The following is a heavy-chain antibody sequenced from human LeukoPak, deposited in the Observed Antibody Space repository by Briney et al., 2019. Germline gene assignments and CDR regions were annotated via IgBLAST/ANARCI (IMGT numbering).Heavy chain of an antibody. CDR1: GGYISSGSYY. V-gene: IGHV4-61*02. D-gene: IGHD3-10*01. CDR2: IYTSGST. Sequence: PSETLSLTCTVSGGYISSGSYYWSWIRQPAGKGLEWIGRIYTSGSTNYNPSLKSRVTISADMSKNQFSLKLSSVTAADTAVYYCARAYYTYYYYYMDVWGKGTTVTISS. CDR3: ARAYYTYYYYYMDV. J-gene: IGHJ6*03.